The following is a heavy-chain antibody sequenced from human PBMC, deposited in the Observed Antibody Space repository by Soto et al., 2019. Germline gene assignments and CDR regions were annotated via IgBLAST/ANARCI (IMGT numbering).Heavy chain of an antibody. CDR3: ARVSRGARWLQLGHFDY. CDR1: GFTFSSYW. J-gene: IGHJ4*02. D-gene: IGHD5-12*01. V-gene: IGHV3-74*01. CDR2: INSDGSST. Sequence: PGGSLRLSCAASGFTFSSYWMHWVRQAPGKGLVWVSRINSDGSSTSYADSVKGRFTISRDNAKNTLYLQMNSLRAEDTAVYYCARVSRGARWLQLGHFDYWGQGTLVTVSS.